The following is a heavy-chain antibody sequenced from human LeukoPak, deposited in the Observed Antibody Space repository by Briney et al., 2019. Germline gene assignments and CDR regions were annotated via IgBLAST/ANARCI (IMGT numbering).Heavy chain of an antibody. CDR1: GYTLTELS. CDR2: FDPEDGET. D-gene: IGHD6-19*01. Sequence: ASVKVSCKVSGYTLTELSMHWVRQSPGKGLEWMGGFDPEDGETIYAQKFQGRVTMTEDTSTDTAYMELSSLRSEDTAVYYCATESLMAVAGKRDDAFDIWGQGTMVTVSS. CDR3: ATESLMAVAGKRDDAFDI. V-gene: IGHV1-24*01. J-gene: IGHJ3*02.